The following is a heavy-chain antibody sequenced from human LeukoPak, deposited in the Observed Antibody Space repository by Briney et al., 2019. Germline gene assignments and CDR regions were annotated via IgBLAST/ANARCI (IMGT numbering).Heavy chain of an antibody. CDR2: IYYSGST. J-gene: IGHJ5*02. CDR1: GGSISSSSYY. Sequence: SETLSLTCTVSGGSISSSSYYWGWIRQPPGKGLEWIGSIYYSGSTYYNPSLKSRVTISVDKSKNQFSLKLSSVTAADTAVYYCARGYCGGDCSPFDPWGQGTLVTVSS. V-gene: IGHV4-39*07. CDR3: ARGYCGGDCSPFDP. D-gene: IGHD2-21*02.